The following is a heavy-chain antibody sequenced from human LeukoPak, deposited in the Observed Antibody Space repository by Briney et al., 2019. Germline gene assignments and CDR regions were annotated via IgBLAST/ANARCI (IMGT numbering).Heavy chain of an antibody. CDR3: ARGIFQQLAYYYYGMDV. CDR1: GGSISSYY. V-gene: IGHV4-4*07. D-gene: IGHD6-13*01. J-gene: IGHJ6*02. Sequence: SETLSLTCTVSGGSISSYYWSWIRQPAGKGLEWIGRIYTSGSTNYNPSLKSRVTMSVDTSKNQFSLKLSSVTAADTAVYYCARGIFQQLAYYYYGMDVWGQGTTVTVSS. CDR2: IYTSGST.